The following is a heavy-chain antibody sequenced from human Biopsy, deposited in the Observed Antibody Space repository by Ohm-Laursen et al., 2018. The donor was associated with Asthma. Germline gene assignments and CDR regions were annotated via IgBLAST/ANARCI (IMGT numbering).Heavy chain of an antibody. CDR2: IKHDGSEN. V-gene: IGHV3-7*01. CDR1: GFTFGDYW. CDR3: ARTFHFWSPYHAEHYQL. J-gene: IGHJ1*01. Sequence: SLRLSCTASGFTFGDYWMSWVRQVPGRGLEWVANIKHDGSENNHVDSLKGRFTISRDYAKNSLYLQMSSLRAEDTAVYYCARTFHFWSPYHAEHYQLWGQGTLVTVSS. D-gene: IGHD3-3*02.